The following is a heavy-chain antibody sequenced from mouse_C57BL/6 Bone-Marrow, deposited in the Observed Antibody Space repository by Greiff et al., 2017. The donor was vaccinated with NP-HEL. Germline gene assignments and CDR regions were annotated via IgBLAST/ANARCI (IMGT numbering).Heavy chain of an antibody. Sequence: EVQLQQSGPELVKPGASVKISCKASGYTFTDYYMNWVKQSHGKSLEWIGDINPNNGGTSYNQKFKGKATLTVDKSSSTAYMELRSLTSEDSAVYYCARLFITTVVAIDYWGQGTTLTVSS. CDR2: INPNNGGT. D-gene: IGHD1-1*01. V-gene: IGHV1-26*01. CDR3: ARLFITTVVAIDY. CDR1: GYTFTDYY. J-gene: IGHJ2*01.